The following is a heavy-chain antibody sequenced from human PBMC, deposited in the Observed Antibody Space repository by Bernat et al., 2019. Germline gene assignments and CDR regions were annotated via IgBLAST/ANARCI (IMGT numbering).Heavy chain of an antibody. J-gene: IGHJ3*02. D-gene: IGHD3-10*01. V-gene: IGHV3-48*01. Sequence: EVQLVESGGGVVQPGGSLRLSCAASGLTFTTYSMNWVRQAPGKGLEWVSYISTSSTGYAIYYADSVKGRFTISRDDAQSSLYLQMNSLRVEDTAVYYCASAPRSGSPIWGQGTMVTVS. CDR1: GLTFTTYS. CDR2: ISTSSTGYAI. CDR3: ASAPRSGSPI.